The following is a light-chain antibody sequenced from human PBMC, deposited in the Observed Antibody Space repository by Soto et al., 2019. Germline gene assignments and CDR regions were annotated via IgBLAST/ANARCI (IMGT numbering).Light chain of an antibody. Sequence: IFLTQSPGSLSLSSGERATLSCRASQTVRSSYLAWYQQRPGQAPKLLIYGAFHRATGIPDRFSGSESVTDYTLSISRRDAEVSAVYYCQQYGDSITFGGGTKVEIK. J-gene: IGKJ4*01. V-gene: IGKV3-20*01. CDR1: QTVRSSY. CDR2: GAF. CDR3: QQYGDSIT.